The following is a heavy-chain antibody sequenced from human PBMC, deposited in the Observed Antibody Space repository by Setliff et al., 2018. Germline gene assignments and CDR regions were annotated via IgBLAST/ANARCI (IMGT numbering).Heavy chain of an antibody. J-gene: IGHJ6*03. V-gene: IGHV1-69*05. CDR2: TIPIFGTT. D-gene: IGHD3-22*01. CDR3: VREGVDSRSSTDYRYYMDV. Sequence: SVKVSCKASGATFSSYGISWVRQAPGQGLEWMGGTIPIFGTTDYAQKFQGRVTIITDESTSTAFMQLGSLRSEDTAVYYCVREGVDSRSSTDYRYYMDVWGKGTTVTVSS. CDR1: GATFSSYG.